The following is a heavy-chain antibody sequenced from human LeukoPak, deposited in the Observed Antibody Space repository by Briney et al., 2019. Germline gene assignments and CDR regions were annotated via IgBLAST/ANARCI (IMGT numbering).Heavy chain of an antibody. CDR1: GFTFSSYG. Sequence: GGSLRPSCAASGFTFSSYGRHGVRQAQGKGLEGVAVIWYDGSKKYYADSVKGRFTISRDNSKNTPDLQMNSLRAEDTAVYYCARDGGIAVAGSIDYWGQGTLVTVSS. V-gene: IGHV3-33*01. CDR2: IWYDGSKK. J-gene: IGHJ4*02. CDR3: ARDGGIAVAGSIDY. D-gene: IGHD6-19*01.